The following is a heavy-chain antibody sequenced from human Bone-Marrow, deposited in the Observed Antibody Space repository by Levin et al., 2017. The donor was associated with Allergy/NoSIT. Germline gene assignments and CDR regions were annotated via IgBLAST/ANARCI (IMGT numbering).Heavy chain of an antibody. D-gene: IGHD6-19*01. Sequence: NPSETLSLTCSVSGDSISGSSFYWGWIRQPPGKGLEWIGNIYYSGTTYFNPSLKSRVTIPVDTSKNQFSLRMNSVTAEDTAVYYCARLTYSSGWVFDQWGQGTLVTVSS. CDR1: GDSISGSSFY. J-gene: IGHJ4*02. CDR3: ARLTYSSGWVFDQ. V-gene: IGHV4-39*01. CDR2: IYYSGTT.